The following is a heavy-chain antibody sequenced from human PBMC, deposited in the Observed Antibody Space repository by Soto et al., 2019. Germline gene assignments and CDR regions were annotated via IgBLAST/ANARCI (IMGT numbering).Heavy chain of an antibody. J-gene: IGHJ4*02. CDR1: GYTFTTYA. V-gene: IGHV1-3*01. CDR3: ATDPHYYDTTGYCLDN. D-gene: IGHD3-22*01. CDR2: INADNGNT. Sequence: QVQLVQSGAEVKKPGASVKVSCKASGYTFTTYAIHWVRQAPGQSPEWMGCINADNGNTRYSQKFQGRITITRDTSASTAYMELSSLRSDDTAVYYCATDPHYYDTTGYCLDNWGQGTLVTVSS.